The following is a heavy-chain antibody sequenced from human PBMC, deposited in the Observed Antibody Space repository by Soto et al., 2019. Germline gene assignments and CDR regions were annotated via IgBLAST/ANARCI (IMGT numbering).Heavy chain of an antibody. J-gene: IGHJ4*02. Sequence: QVQLQESGPGLVKPSQTLSLTCTVSGGSISNFNYCWSWIRQSPDKGLEWIGHIYNCGTTYTNPYLPSILTLSVDTSKNQCSLQLNSVTASDTAVYYCARGPSGDKVDYWGQGTLVTVSS. CDR2: IYNCGTT. CDR1: GGSISNFNYC. D-gene: IGHD7-27*01. CDR3: ARGPSGDKVDY. V-gene: IGHV4-30-4*01.